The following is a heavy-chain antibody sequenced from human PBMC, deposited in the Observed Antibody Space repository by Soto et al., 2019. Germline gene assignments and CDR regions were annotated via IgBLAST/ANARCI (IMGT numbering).Heavy chain of an antibody. CDR3: ARVSLHYDFWSGYSVWKMGGMDV. J-gene: IGHJ6*02. CDR2: IYHSGST. V-gene: IGHV4-30-2*01. CDR1: GGSISSGGYS. D-gene: IGHD3-3*01. Sequence: QLQLQESGSGLVKPSQTLSLTCAVSGGSISSGGYSWSWIRQPPGKGLEWIGYIYHSGSTYYNPSLKSRVTISVDSSKNKFSLKLSSVTAADTAVYYCARVSLHYDFWSGYSVWKMGGMDVWGQGTTVTVSS.